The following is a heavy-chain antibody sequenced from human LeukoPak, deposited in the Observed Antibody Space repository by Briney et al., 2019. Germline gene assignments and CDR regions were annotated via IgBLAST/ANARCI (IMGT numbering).Heavy chain of an antibody. J-gene: IGHJ5*02. D-gene: IGHD2-2*01. Sequence: SETLSLTCTVSGGSISSYYWSWIRQPPGKGLEWIGYIYYSGSTNYNPSLKSRVTISVDTSKNQFSLKLSSVTAADTAVYYCARGRYCSSTSCPGYWFDPWGQGTLVTVSS. CDR3: ARGRYCSSTSCPGYWFDP. CDR1: GGSISSYY. V-gene: IGHV4-59*01. CDR2: IYYSGST.